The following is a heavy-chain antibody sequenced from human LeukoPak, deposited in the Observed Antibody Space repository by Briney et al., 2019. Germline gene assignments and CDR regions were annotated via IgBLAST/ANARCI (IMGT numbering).Heavy chain of an antibody. CDR3: ATEKWAGYRAFDI. J-gene: IGHJ3*02. V-gene: IGHV3-30*03. CDR1: GFTFSSYG. D-gene: IGHD1-26*01. CDR2: IPYDGSNK. Sequence: PGRSLRLSCAASGFTFSSYGIHWVRQAPGKGLEWVAVIPYDGSNKYYADSVKGRFTISRDNSKNTLYLQMNSLGAEDTAVYYCATEKWAGYRAFDIWGQGTMVTVSS.